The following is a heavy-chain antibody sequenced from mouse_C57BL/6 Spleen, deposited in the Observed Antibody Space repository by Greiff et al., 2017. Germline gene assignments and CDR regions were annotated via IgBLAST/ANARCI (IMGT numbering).Heavy chain of an antibody. D-gene: IGHD2-4*01. CDR2: IDPSDSYT. J-gene: IGHJ3*01. CDR3: ARKGDDDDGLAD. Sequence: QVQLQQPGAELVKPGASVKLSCKASGYTFTSYWMQWVKQRPGQGLEWIGEIDPSDSYTNYNQKFKGKDTLTLDTYSSTAYMQLSSLTSEDSAVYYCARKGDDDDGLADWGQGTLVTGSA. CDR1: GYTFTSYW. V-gene: IGHV1-50*01.